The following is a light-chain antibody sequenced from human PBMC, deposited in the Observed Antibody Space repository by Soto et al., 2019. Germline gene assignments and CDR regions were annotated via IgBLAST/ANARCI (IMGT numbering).Light chain of an antibody. CDR1: QSVSSN. V-gene: IGKV3-15*01. Sequence: EIVMTQSPATLSVSPGERATLSCRASQSVSSNLAWYQQKPGQAPRLLIYGASTRATGIPARFSGSGSGTEFTLTIRSLQSEDFAVYYCQQYNNWHHTFGQGTKLEIK. J-gene: IGKJ2*01. CDR3: QQYNNWHHT. CDR2: GAS.